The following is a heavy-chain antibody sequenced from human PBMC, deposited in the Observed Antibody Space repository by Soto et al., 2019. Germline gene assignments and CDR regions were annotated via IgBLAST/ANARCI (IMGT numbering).Heavy chain of an antibody. CDR1: GGSISSSSYY. V-gene: IGHV4-39*01. CDR3: ARRGYSSGWFIDY. CDR2: IYYSGST. D-gene: IGHD6-19*01. J-gene: IGHJ4*02. Sequence: PSETLSLTCTVSGGSISSSSYYWGWIRQPPGKGLEWIGSIYYSGSTYYNPSLKSRVTISVDTSKNQFSLKLSSVTAADTAVYYCARRGYSSGWFIDYWGQGTLVTVSS.